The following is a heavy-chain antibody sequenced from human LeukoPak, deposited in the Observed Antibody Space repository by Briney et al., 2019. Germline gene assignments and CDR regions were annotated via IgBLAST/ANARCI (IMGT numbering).Heavy chain of an antibody. J-gene: IGHJ6*03. V-gene: IGHV1-69*05. CDR1: TPILTRYA. CDR2: TLPIFGTA. D-gene: IGHD3-16*01. CDR3: ARGHPGGRHSVDYYYYYMDV. Sequence: ASMKVASKPSTPILTRYAISWVRHAPGQGLEWVGGTLPIFGTANYAQKFQGRVTITTDESTSTAYMELSSLRSEDTAVYYCARGHPGGRHSVDYYYYYMDVWGKGTTVTVSS.